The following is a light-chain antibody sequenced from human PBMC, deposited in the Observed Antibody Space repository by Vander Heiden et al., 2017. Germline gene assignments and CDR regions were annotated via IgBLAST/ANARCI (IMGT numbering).Light chain of an antibody. CDR3: AAWDDSLNGYVV. V-gene: IGLV1-44*01. Sequence: QSVLTQPPSASGTPGQRVTISCSGSSSNIGDNTVNWYQQLPGTAPKLLIYSNKERPSGVPDRFAGSKSGTSASLAISGLQSEDEADYYCAAWDDSLNGYVVFGGGTKLTVL. J-gene: IGLJ2*01. CDR2: SNK. CDR1: SSNIGDNT.